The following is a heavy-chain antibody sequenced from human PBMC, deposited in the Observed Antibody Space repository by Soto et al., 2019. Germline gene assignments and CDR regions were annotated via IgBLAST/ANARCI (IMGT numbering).Heavy chain of an antibody. Sequence: EVQLMESGGGLVQPGGSLRLSCAASGFTFSSYAMSWVRQAPGKGLEWVSVITGSGSTTYYADSVKGRFTISRDNSKNTLYLQMNSLRAEDTAVYYCARRGGALGYWGQGTLVTLSS. J-gene: IGHJ4*02. CDR3: ARRGGALGY. CDR1: GFTFSSYA. V-gene: IGHV3-23*01. D-gene: IGHD3-16*01. CDR2: ITGSGSTT.